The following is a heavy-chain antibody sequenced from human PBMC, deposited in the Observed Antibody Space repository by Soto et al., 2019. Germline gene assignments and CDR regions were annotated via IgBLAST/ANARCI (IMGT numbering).Heavy chain of an antibody. CDR3: ARQPLDYYDSSGYYLDY. CDR2: IYYSGST. D-gene: IGHD3-22*01. J-gene: IGHJ4*02. CDR1: GGSISSSSYY. Sequence: PSETLSLTCTVSGGSISSSSYYWGWIRQPPGKGLEWIGSIYYSGSTYYNPSLKSRVTISVDTSKNQFSLKLSSVTAADTAVYYCARQPLDYYDSSGYYLDYWGQGTLVTV. V-gene: IGHV4-39*01.